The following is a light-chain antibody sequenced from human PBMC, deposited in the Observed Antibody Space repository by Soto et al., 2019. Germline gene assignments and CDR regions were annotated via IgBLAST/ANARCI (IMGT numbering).Light chain of an antibody. Sequence: EIVLTQSPGTLSLSPGERATLSCRASQSVSSNYLAWYRRKPGQAPRLLIYGASSRATGIPDRFSGSGSGTGFTLTITRLEPEDFAVYYCQQYGSSPPTFVPGTRVEIK. V-gene: IGKV3-20*01. J-gene: IGKJ1*01. CDR1: QSVSSNY. CDR2: GAS. CDR3: QQYGSSPPT.